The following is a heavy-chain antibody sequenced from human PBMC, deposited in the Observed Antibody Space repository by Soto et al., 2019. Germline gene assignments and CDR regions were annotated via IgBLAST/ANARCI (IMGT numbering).Heavy chain of an antibody. Sequence: QVQLQESGPGLVKPSQTLSLTCTVSGGSISSGGYYWSWIRQHPGKGLEWIGYIYNSGSTKYNPSRHRRHTHCPDPSKTHAPLRMRSLTAADTAVYYCARASPPYGRSGSHYEGPYGMAVWGQGTRVTVSS. CDR2: IYNSGST. V-gene: IGHV4-61*03. D-gene: IGHD3-22*01. CDR1: GGSISSGGYY. CDR3: ARASPPYGRSGSHYEGPYGMAV. J-gene: IGHJ6*02.